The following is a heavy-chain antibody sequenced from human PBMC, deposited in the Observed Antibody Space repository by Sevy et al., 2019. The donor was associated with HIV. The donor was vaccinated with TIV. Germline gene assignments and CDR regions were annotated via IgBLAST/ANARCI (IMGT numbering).Heavy chain of an antibody. Sequence: GGSLRLSCAASGFTFSDHYMEWVRQAPGKGLEWVGRTRNKADSYTTEYAASGKGRFTNSRDDSKNSLYLQMNSLKTEDTAVYYWATHAGLAAAGRVFDYWGQGTLVTVSS. CDR3: ATHAGLAAAGRVFDY. CDR2: TRNKADSYTT. D-gene: IGHD6-13*01. J-gene: IGHJ4*02. CDR1: GFTFSDHY. V-gene: IGHV3-72*01.